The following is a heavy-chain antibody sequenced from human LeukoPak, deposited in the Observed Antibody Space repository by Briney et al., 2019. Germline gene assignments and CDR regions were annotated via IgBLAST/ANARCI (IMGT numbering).Heavy chain of an antibody. Sequence: ASVKVSCKASGDTLKSNAVNWVRQAPGQGLEWMGGMIPTFGTIIYAPKFQGRVTINTDDSTSTGYMELTRLKSDDTAVYYCATLAYSGFGPRSVSDYWGQGTLVIVSS. V-gene: IGHV1-69*05. CDR3: ATLAYSGFGPRSVSDY. CDR2: MIPTFGTI. CDR1: GDTLKSNA. J-gene: IGHJ4*02. D-gene: IGHD5-12*01.